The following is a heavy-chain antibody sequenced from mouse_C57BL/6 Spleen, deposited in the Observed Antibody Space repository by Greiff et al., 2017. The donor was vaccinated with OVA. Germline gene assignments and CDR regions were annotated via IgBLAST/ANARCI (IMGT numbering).Heavy chain of an antibody. CDR2: IDPNSGGT. Sequence: VQLQQPGAELVKPGASVKLSSKASGYTFTSYWMHWVKQRPGRGLEWIGRIDPNSGGTKYNEKFKSKATLTVDKPSSTAYMQLSSLTSADSAVYLCARFWGGKFGYDAVFAYWGQGTLVTVSA. J-gene: IGHJ3*01. V-gene: IGHV1-62-3*01. CDR3: ARFWGGKFGYDAVFAY. D-gene: IGHD2-2*01. CDR1: GYTFTSYW.